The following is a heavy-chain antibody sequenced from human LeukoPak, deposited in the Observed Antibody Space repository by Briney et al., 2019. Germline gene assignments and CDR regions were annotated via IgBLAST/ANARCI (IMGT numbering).Heavy chain of an antibody. J-gene: IGHJ4*02. D-gene: IGHD3-3*01. CDR3: ARGYMYYDFWSAYY. V-gene: IGHV3-23*01. Sequence: GGSLRLSCAVSGFTFSIYAMAWVRQAPGKGLEWVSGISDQTYYADSVRGRFTISRDNSKNTLYLQMNSLRAEDTAVYYCARGYMYYDFWSAYYWGQGTLVTVSS. CDR1: GFTFSIYA. CDR2: ISDQT.